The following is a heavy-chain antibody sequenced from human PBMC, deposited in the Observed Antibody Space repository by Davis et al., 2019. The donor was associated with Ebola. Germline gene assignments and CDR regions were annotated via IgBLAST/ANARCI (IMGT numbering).Heavy chain of an antibody. V-gene: IGHV3-30*03. D-gene: IGHD2-8*02. Sequence: SLKISCAASGFTFNSYGMHWVRQAPGKGLEWLAVISDDGSNKYYADSVKGRFTIYRDNSKNTLYLQMNSLRAEDTAVYYCARDRCGGGVCSYYYYYGMDVWGQGTTVTVSS. CDR1: GFTFNSYG. J-gene: IGHJ6*02. CDR2: ISDDGSNK. CDR3: ARDRCGGGVCSYYYYYGMDV.